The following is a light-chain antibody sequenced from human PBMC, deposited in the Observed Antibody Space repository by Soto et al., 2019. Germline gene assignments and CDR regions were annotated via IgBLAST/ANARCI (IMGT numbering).Light chain of an antibody. Sequence: SALTQPRSVSGSPGQSVTISCTGTSSDVGGYNYVSWYQEQPGKAPKLMIYDVSKRPSGVPDRFSGSKSGNTASLTISGLQAEDEADYYCCSYAGSYSYVFGTGTKV. V-gene: IGLV2-11*01. CDR2: DVS. J-gene: IGLJ1*01. CDR1: SSDVGGYNY. CDR3: CSYAGSYSYV.